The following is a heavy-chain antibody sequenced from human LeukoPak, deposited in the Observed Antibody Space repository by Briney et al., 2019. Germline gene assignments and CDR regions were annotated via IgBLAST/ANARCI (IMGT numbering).Heavy chain of an antibody. CDR1: GYTLTELS. V-gene: IGHV1-24*01. J-gene: IGHJ4*02. CDR2: FDPEDGET. D-gene: IGHD3-10*01. Sequence: ASVKVSCKVSGYTLTELSMHWVRQAPGKGLEWMGGFDPEDGETIYAQKFQGRVTMTTDTSTSTAYMELRSLRSDDTAVYYCARVLYYGSGSYYDYWGQGTLVTVSS. CDR3: ARVLYYGSGSYYDY.